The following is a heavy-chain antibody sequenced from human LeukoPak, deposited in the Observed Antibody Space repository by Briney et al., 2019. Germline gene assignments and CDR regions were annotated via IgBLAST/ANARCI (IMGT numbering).Heavy chain of an antibody. J-gene: IGHJ4*02. Sequence: PGGSLRLSCAASRFTFTSYWMNWVRQAPGKGLMWVARLNNDGTITSYADSVKGRFTISRDNAKNTVYLQMNSLRVEDTAMYYCVRDRYYSLDYWGQGTLVTVSS. CDR3: VRDRYYSLDY. CDR1: RFTFTSYW. V-gene: IGHV3-74*01. D-gene: IGHD3-10*01. CDR2: LNNDGTIT.